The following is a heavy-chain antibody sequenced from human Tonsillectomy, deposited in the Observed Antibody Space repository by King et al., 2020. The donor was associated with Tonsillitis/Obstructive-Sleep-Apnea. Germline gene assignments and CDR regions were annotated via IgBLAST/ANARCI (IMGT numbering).Heavy chain of an antibody. V-gene: IGHV3-15*01. CDR1: GLTVNKAW. CDR3: TTVGYYDYIWGISRRDYYYYYYMDV. D-gene: IGHD3-16*02. CDR2: IKSKTDGGTT. Sequence: VQLVESGGGLVKPGGSLRLSCAASGLTVNKAWMSWVRQAPGKGLEWVGRIKSKTDGGTTDYAAPVKGRFTISRDDSKNTLDLQMNSLKTEDTAVYYCTTVGYYDYIWGISRRDYYYYYYMDVWGKGTTVPVSS. J-gene: IGHJ6*03.